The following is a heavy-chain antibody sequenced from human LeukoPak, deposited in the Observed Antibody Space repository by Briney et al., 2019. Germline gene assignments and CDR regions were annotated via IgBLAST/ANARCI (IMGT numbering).Heavy chain of an antibody. CDR2: ISNDGNTK. CDR1: GFTFSSSA. CDR3: ARDPYVTTYFDY. Sequence: GGSLRLSCAASGFTFSSSAMHWVRQAPGKGLEWVAVISNDGNTKNYGDSVKGRFTISRDNSKSALYLQMNSLRAEDTAVYYCARDPYVTTYFDYWGQGTLVTVSS. D-gene: IGHD4-17*01. V-gene: IGHV3-30-3*01. J-gene: IGHJ4*02.